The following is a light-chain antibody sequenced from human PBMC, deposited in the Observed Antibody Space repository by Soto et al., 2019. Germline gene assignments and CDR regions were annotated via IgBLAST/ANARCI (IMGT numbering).Light chain of an antibody. CDR2: DAS. V-gene: IGKV1-5*01. CDR3: QQYSVYWT. J-gene: IGKJ1*01. Sequence: DIQMTQSPSSLSTSVGDRVTITCRASQSVRTQLAWYQQKPGQAPKVLIYDASSWAGGVPSRFTGSGSGTEFTLTINSLQTDDFATYYCQQYSVYWTFGQGTKV. CDR1: QSVRTQ.